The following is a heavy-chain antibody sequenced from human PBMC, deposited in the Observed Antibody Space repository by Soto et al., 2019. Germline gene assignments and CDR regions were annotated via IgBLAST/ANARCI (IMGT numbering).Heavy chain of an antibody. CDR3: ARADRTLVTSYGLDV. CDR1: GGSFSCFY. J-gene: IGHJ6*01. CDR2: INHSGTT. Sequence: SATLSLTCAVSGGSFSCFYWTWIRQPPGEGLEWIGEINHSGTTNFNPSLRSRLTISLDSSKKHFSLKLTSMTAADAAVYYCARADRTLVTSYGLDVWGQGTTVTVSS. D-gene: IGHD2-21*02. V-gene: IGHV4-34*01.